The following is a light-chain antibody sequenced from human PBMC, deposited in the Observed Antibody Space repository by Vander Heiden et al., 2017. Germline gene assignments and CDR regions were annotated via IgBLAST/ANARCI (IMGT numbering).Light chain of an antibody. V-gene: IGKV3-11*01. CDR2: DAS. J-gene: IGKJ5*01. CDR1: QSVSSY. CDR3: QQRSNWPGT. Sequence: ELVLTQSPATLSLSPGERATLSCRASQSVSSYLAWYQQKPGQAPRLLIYDASNRATGIPARFSGSGSGTDFTLTISSLEPEDFAVYYCQQRSNWPGTFGQGTRLEIK.